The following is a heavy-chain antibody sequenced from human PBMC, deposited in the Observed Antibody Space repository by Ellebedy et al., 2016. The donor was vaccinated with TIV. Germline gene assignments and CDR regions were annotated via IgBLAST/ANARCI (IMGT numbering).Heavy chain of an antibody. V-gene: IGHV3-74*01. D-gene: IGHD2-21*02. CDR1: GFTFSSYS. J-gene: IGHJ6*02. CDR3: VRSYCGGDCSPYYYGLDV. CDR2: INSDGSRT. Sequence: GESLKISCAASGFTFSSYSMHWVRQAPGKGLVWVSVINSDGSRTSYADSVKGRFTISRDNAKNTLHLQMNSLRAEDTALYYCVRSYCGGDCSPYYYGLDVWGQGTTVTVSS.